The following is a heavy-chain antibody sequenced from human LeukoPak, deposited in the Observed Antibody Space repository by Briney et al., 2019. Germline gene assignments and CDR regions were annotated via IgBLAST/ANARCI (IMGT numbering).Heavy chain of an antibody. D-gene: IGHD5-12*01. Sequence: SETLSLTCAVYGGSFSGYYWSWIRQPPGKGLEWIGEINHSGSANYNPSLKSRVTISVDTSKNQFSLKLSSVTAADTAVYYCARPRYGGYDYDYWGQGTLVTVSS. CDR2: INHSGSA. CDR1: GGSFSGYY. CDR3: ARPRYGGYDYDY. J-gene: IGHJ4*02. V-gene: IGHV4-34*01.